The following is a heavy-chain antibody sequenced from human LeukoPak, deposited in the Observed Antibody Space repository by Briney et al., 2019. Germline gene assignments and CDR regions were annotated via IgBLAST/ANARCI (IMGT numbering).Heavy chain of an antibody. CDR1: GYTFTSYG. D-gene: IGHD6-13*01. V-gene: IGHV1-18*01. CDR3: ARRGASSSWYTPFDY. J-gene: IGHJ4*02. Sequence: ASVKVSCKASGYTFTSYGISWVRQAPGQGLEWMGWISAYNGNTNYAQKLQGRVTMTTGTSTSTAYMELRSLRSDDTAVYYCARRGASSSWYTPFDYWGQGTLVTVSS. CDR2: ISAYNGNT.